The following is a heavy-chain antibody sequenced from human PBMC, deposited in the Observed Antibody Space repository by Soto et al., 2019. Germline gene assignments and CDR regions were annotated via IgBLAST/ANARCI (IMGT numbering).Heavy chain of an antibody. V-gene: IGHV3-72*01. Sequence: QPGGSLRLSCAASGFTFSDHYMDWVRQAPGKGLEWVGRTRNKANTYTTEYAASVKGRFTISRDDSKNSLYLQMNSLKTEDTAVYYCARGGYCGSASCHSDYYGMDVWGQGTTVTVSS. J-gene: IGHJ6*02. CDR2: TRNKANTYTT. CDR1: GFTFSDHY. CDR3: ARGGYCGSASCHSDYYGMDV. D-gene: IGHD2-15*01.